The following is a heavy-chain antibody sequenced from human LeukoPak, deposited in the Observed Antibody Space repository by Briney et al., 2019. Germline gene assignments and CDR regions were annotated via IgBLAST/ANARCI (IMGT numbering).Heavy chain of an antibody. V-gene: IGHV1-24*01. J-gene: IGHJ4*02. CDR3: ATGYSGYDSYFDY. CDR1: GYTLTELS. D-gene: IGHD5-12*01. Sequence: VASVKVSCKVSGYTLTELSMHWVRQAPGKGLEWMGGFDPEDGETIYAQKFQGRVTMTEDTSTDTAYMELSSLRSEDPAVYYCATGYSGYDSYFDYWGQGTLVTVSS. CDR2: FDPEDGET.